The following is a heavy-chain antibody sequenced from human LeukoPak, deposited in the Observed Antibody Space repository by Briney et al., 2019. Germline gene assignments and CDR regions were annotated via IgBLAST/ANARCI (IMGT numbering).Heavy chain of an antibody. CDR3: AKDIYMEEYYFDY. Sequence: PGGSLRLSCAASGFTFSSYGMSWVRQAPGKGLEWVSAISGSGGSTYYADSVKGRFTISRDNSKNTLYLQMNSLRAEDTAVYYCAKDIYMEEYYFDYWGQGTLVTVSS. D-gene: IGHD3-16*01. CDR1: GFTFSSYG. V-gene: IGHV3-23*01. CDR2: ISGSGGST. J-gene: IGHJ4*02.